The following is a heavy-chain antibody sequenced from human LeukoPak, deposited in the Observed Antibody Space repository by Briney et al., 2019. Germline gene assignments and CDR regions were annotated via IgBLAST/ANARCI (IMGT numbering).Heavy chain of an antibody. V-gene: IGHV3-21*01. CDR3: AREGLWFGELLSGGQNPDY. D-gene: IGHD3-10*01. CDR2: ISSSSSYI. CDR1: GFTFSSYS. Sequence: GGSLRLSCAASGFTFSSYSMNWVRQAPGKGLEWVSSISSSSSYIYYADSVKGRFTISGDNAKNSLYLQMNSLRAEDTAVYYCAREGLWFGELLSGGQNPDYWGQGTLVTVSS. J-gene: IGHJ4*02.